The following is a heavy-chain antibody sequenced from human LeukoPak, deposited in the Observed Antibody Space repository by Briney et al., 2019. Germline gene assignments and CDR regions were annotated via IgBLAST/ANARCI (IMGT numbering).Heavy chain of an antibody. V-gene: IGHV3-53*01. CDR2: IYSGDNT. D-gene: IGHD3-22*01. CDR3: ARVTSGYYGNYFDY. CDR1: GFTFSSYW. J-gene: IGHJ4*02. Sequence: GGSLRLSCAASGFTFSSYWMSWVRQAPGKGLEGVSVIYSGDNTYYADSVKGRFTISRDNSKNTLYLQMNSLRAEDTAVYYCARVTSGYYGNYFDYWGQGTLVTVSS.